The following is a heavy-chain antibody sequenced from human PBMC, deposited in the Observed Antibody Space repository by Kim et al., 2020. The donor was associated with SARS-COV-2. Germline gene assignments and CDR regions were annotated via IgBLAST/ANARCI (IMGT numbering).Heavy chain of an antibody. CDR3: ATDGLVGGGWFDP. CDR2: FDPEDGET. J-gene: IGHJ5*02. CDR1: GYTLTELS. Sequence: ASVKVSCKVSGYTLTELSMHWVRQAPGKGLEWMGGFDPEDGETIYAQKFQGRATMTEDTSTDTAYMELSSLRSEDTAVYYCATDGLVGGGWFDPWGQGTLVTVSS. V-gene: IGHV1-24*01. D-gene: IGHD2-15*01.